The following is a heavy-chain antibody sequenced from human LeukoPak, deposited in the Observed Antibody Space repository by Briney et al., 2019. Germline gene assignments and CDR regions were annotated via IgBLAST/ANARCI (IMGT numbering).Heavy chain of an antibody. Sequence: SVNVSCKACLGIFSSYAISWVRQAAGQGREGMGGIIPILGTSNYAQKFQGRVTITADESTSTAYMELSSLRSEDTAVYYCARRQGCSSSSCPPDYWGQGTLVTVSS. CDR1: LGIFSSYA. V-gene: IGHV1-69*13. CDR2: IIPILGTS. D-gene: IGHD2-2*01. CDR3: ARRQGCSSSSCPPDY. J-gene: IGHJ4*02.